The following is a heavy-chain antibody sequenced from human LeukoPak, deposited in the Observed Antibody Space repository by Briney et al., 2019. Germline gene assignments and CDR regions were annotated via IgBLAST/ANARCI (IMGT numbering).Heavy chain of an antibody. V-gene: IGHV4-34*01. Sequence: PSETLSLTCAVYGGSFSGYYWSWIRQPPGKGLEWIGEINHSGSTNYNPSLKSRVTISVDTSKNQFSLKLSSVTAADTAVYYCARGRNVGRLSDYWGQGTLVTVSS. CDR1: GGSFSGYY. CDR3: ARGRNVGRLSDY. D-gene: IGHD5-12*01. J-gene: IGHJ4*02. CDR2: INHSGST.